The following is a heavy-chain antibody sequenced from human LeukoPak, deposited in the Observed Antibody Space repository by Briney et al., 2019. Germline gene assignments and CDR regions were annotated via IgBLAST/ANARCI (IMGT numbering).Heavy chain of an antibody. CDR3: ARGIYCTSISCYSFDY. J-gene: IGHJ4*02. CDR1: GFTFENYG. CDR2: ISWSGGST. D-gene: IGHD2-2*01. V-gene: IGHV3-20*04. Sequence: GGSLRLSCAASGFTFENYGMSWVRQAPGKGLEWVSGISWSGGSTGYADSLKGRFTISRDNAENSLYVQVNSLRAEDTALYYCARGIYCTSISCYSFDYWGQGTLVTVSS.